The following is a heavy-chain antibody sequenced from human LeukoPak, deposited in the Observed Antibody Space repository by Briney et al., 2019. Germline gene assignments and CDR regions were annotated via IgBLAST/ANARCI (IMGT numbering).Heavy chain of an antibody. CDR2: IYSGGST. Sequence: GGSLRLSCAASGFTVSSNYMSWVRQAPGKGLEWVSVIYSGGSTYYADSVKGRFTISRDNSKNTLYHQMNSLRAEDTAVYYCARWYSSSWYYFDYWGQGTLVTVSS. J-gene: IGHJ4*02. V-gene: IGHV3-66*01. D-gene: IGHD6-13*01. CDR3: ARWYSSSWYYFDY. CDR1: GFTVSSNY.